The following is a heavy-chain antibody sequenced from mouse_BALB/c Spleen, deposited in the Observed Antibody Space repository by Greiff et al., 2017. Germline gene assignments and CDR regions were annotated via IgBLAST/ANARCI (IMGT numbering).Heavy chain of an antibody. J-gene: IGHJ2*01. CDR1: GFNIKDTY. D-gene: IGHD1-1*01. CDR2: IDPANGNT. CDR3: ARSDYYGSSRYFDY. V-gene: IGHV14-3*02. Sequence: VQLQQSGAELVKPGASVKLSCTASGFNIKDTYMHWVKQRPEQGLEWIGRIDPANGNTKYDPKFQGKATITADTSSNTAYLQLSSLTSEDTAVYYCARSDYYGSSRYFDYWGQGTTLTVSS.